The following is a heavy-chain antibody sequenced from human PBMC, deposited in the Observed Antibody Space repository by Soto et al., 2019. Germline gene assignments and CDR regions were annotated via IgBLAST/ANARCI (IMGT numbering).Heavy chain of an antibody. D-gene: IGHD3-9*01. CDR3: AREADILNWFDP. Sequence: TGGSLRLSSAASGFPFSSYGMNWVRQAPGKGLEWVSYISSSSTIYYADSVKGRFTISRDNAKNSLYLQMNSLRAEDTAVYYCAREADILNWFDPWGQGTLVTVSS. CDR2: ISSSSTI. CDR1: GFPFSSYG. V-gene: IGHV3-48*01. J-gene: IGHJ5*02.